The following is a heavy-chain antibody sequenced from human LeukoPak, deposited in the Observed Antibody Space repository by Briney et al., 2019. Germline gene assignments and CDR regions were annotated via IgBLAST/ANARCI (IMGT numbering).Heavy chain of an antibody. CDR1: GGTFSSYA. V-gene: IGHV1-69*04. Sequence: SVKVSCKASGGTFSSYAISWVRQAPGQGLEWMGRIIPILGIANYAQKFQGRVTITADKSTSTAYMELSSLRSEDTAVYYCARDSDFWSGYYRSWGQEPWSPSPQ. CDR2: IIPILGIA. J-gene: IGHJ5*01. D-gene: IGHD3-3*01. CDR3: ARDSDFWSGYYRS.